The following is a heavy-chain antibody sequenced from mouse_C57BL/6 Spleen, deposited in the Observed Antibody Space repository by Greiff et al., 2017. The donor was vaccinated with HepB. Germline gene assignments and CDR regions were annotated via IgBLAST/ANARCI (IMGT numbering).Heavy chain of an antibody. J-gene: IGHJ3*01. Sequence: EVQRVESGGGLVQPKGSLKLSCAASGFSFNTYAMNWVRQAPGKGLEWVARIRSKSNNYATYYADSVKDRFTISRDDSESMLYLQMNNLKTEDTAMYYCVRQGWVTPFAYWGQGTLVTVSA. CDR3: VRQGWVTPFAY. V-gene: IGHV10-1*01. D-gene: IGHD2-3*01. CDR2: IRSKSNNYAT. CDR1: GFSFNTYA.